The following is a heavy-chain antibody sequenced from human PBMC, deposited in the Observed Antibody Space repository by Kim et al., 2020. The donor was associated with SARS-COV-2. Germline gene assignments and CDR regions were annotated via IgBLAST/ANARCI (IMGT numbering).Heavy chain of an antibody. CDR1: GFTFDDYG. V-gene: IGHV3-20*04. Sequence: GGSLRLSCAASGFTFDDYGMSWVRQAPGKGLEWVSGINWNGGSTGYADSVKGRFTISRDNAKNSLYLQMNSLRAEDTALYYCAGSYSSGWNERKPINYYFDYWGQGTLVTVSS. CDR2: INWNGGST. J-gene: IGHJ4*02. D-gene: IGHD6-19*01. CDR3: AGSYSSGWNERKPINYYFDY.